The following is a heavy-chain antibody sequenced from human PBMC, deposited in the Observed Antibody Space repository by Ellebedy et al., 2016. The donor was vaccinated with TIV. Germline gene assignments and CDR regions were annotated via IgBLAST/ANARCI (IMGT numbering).Heavy chain of an antibody. D-gene: IGHD3-9*01. V-gene: IGHV3-33*01. J-gene: IGHJ4*02. Sequence: GESLKISCAASGFGFRSFGMHWVRQAPGKGLEWVALIWDDGSQKYYGDSVQGRFTISRDNSKNTLYLQMNSLRAEDTATYYCVRSRFCTSSTCGYFDSWGQGALVIVS. CDR1: GFGFRSFG. CDR2: IWDDGSQK. CDR3: VRSRFCTSSTCGYFDS.